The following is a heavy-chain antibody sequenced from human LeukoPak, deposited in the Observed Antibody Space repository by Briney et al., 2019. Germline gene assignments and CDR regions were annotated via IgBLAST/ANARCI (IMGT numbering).Heavy chain of an antibody. CDR1: GGSISGSSYY. J-gene: IGHJ3*02. CDR3: ASDSMPEAFDI. Sequence: SETLSLTCTVSGGSISGSSYYWGWIRQPPGQGLEWIGSIYYSGSTYYNPSLKSRVTISVDTSKNQFSLKLSSVTAADTAVYYCASDSMPEAFDIWGQGTMVTVSS. V-gene: IGHV4-39*07. D-gene: IGHD2/OR15-2a*01. CDR2: IYYSGST.